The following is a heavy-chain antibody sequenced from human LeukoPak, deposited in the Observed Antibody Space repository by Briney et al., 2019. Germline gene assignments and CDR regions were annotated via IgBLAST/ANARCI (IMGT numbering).Heavy chain of an antibody. V-gene: IGHV3-66*01. D-gene: IGHD6-13*01. CDR1: GFTVSTTY. Sequence: GGSLTLSCAASGFTVSTTYMSWVRQAPGKGLEWISVIYSGGSTYYADSVKGRFTISRDNSKNTLYLQMNSLRAEDTAVYYCARWAGYSSTWYGLFDYWGQGTLVTVSS. J-gene: IGHJ4*02. CDR3: ARWAGYSSTWYGLFDY. CDR2: IYSGGST.